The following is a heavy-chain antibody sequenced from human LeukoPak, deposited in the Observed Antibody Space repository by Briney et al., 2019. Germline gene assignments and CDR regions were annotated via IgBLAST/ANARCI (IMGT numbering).Heavy chain of an antibody. V-gene: IGHV4-59*01. CDR3: VRDGGDSNPI. J-gene: IGHJ4*02. CDR2: IYGNGDT. D-gene: IGHD2-21*02. Sequence: SETLSLTCAVYGGSFSGYYWNWIRQPPGKGLEWIGYIYGNGDTNYNSSLKSRVTISVDMSEKQFSLKLSSVTAADTAMYYCVRDGGDSNPIWGQGTLVTVSS. CDR1: GGSFSGYY.